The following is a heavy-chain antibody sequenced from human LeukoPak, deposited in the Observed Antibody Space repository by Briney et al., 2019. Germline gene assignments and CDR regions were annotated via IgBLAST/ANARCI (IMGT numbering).Heavy chain of an antibody. CDR2: IYPGDSDT. V-gene: IGHV5-51*01. Sequence: PGESLKISCKGSGYSFTSYWIGWVRQMPGKGLEWMGIIYPGDSDTRYSPSFQGQVTISADKSISTAYLQWSSLKASDTAMYYCARLRARGSSRLLHINYYYYMDVWGKGTTVTVSS. CDR3: ARLRARGSSRLLHINYYYYMDV. J-gene: IGHJ6*03. CDR1: GYSFTSYW. D-gene: IGHD6-6*01.